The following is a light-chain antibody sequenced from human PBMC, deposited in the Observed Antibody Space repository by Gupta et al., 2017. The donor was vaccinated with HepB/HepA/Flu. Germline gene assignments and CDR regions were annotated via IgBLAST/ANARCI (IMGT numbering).Light chain of an antibody. Sequence: SYELTQPPSVSVSPGQTAKITCSGDAWSKQYAVWYQQKTGQAPVVLIANDSERSSGIPDRCSGYCAANNVTWHLTGVQAEDEADYDRNSEALNGTLVVVAGGNKLTVL. CDR2: NDS. V-gene: IGLV3-25*03. CDR1: AWSKQY. J-gene: IGLJ2*01. CDR3: NSEALNGTLVV.